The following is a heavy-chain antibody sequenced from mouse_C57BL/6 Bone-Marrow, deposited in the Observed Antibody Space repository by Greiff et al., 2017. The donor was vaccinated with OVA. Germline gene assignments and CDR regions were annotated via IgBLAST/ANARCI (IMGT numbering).Heavy chain of an antibody. CDR1: GYTFTSYW. CDR2: INPSNGGT. CDR3: ARGGYYDYAPWFAY. Sequence: QVHVKQPGTELVKPGASVKLSCKASGYTFTSYWMHWVKQRPGQGLEWIGNINPSNGGTNYNEKFKSKATLTVDKSSSTAYMQLSSLTSEDSAVYYCARGGYYDYAPWFAYWGQGTLVTVSA. D-gene: IGHD2-4*01. V-gene: IGHV1-53*01. J-gene: IGHJ3*01.